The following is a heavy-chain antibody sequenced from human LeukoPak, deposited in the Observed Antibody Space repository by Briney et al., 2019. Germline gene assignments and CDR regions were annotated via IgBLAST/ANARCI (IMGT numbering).Heavy chain of an antibody. CDR2: IKQDGSEK. V-gene: IGHV3-7*01. CDR3: ALTYYDFWSGAPEFDY. D-gene: IGHD3-3*01. CDR1: GLTFSNYW. Sequence: GGSLRLSCAASGLTFSNYWMSWVSQAPGKGLEWVANIKQDGSEKYYVDSVKGRFTISRDNAKNSLSLQMNSLRAEDTAVYYCALTYYDFWSGAPEFDYWGQGTLVTVSS. J-gene: IGHJ4*02.